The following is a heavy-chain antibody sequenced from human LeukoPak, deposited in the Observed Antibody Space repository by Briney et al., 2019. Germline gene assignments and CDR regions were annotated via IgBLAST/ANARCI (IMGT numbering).Heavy chain of an antibody. V-gene: IGHV4-59*12. D-gene: IGHD3-9*01. CDR2: IYYSGST. Sequence: SETLSLTCTVSGGSISSYYWSWIRQPPGKGLEWIGYIYYSGSTNYNPSLKSRVTISVDTSKNQFSLKLSSVTAADTAVYYCARGGSDWLLFDYWGQGTLVTVSS. CDR3: ARGGSDWLLFDY. J-gene: IGHJ4*02. CDR1: GGSISSYY.